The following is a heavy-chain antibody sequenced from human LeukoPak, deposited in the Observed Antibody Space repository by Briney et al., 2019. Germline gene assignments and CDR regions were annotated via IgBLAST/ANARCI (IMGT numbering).Heavy chain of an antibody. CDR1: GGSISSYY. D-gene: IGHD3-16*02. V-gene: IGHV4-59*12. CDR3: AGTYVWGSYRLDY. J-gene: IGHJ4*02. Sequence: SETLSLTCTVSGGSISSYYWSWIRQPPGKGLEWIGYIYYSGSTNYNPSLKSRVTISVDTSKNQFSLKLSSVTAADTAVYYCAGTYVWGSYRLDYWGQGTLVTVSS. CDR2: IYYSGST.